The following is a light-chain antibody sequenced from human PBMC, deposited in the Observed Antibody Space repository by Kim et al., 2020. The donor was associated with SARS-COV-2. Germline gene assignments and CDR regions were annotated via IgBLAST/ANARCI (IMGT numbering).Light chain of an antibody. CDR1: RGHSEYS. J-gene: IGLJ3*02. CDR3: QAWGAGFRV. Sequence: ASARLTRTLGRGHSEYSIDWLRQQPEESPRFLMTLHSDGTHNKGDGLPDRFSGSSSGAERYLTISSRQSEYEADYYCQAWGAGFRVFGGGTQLTVL. CDR2: LHSDGTH. V-gene: IGLV4-69*01.